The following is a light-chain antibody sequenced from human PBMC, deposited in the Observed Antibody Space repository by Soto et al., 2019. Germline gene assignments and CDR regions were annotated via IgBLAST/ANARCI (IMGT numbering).Light chain of an antibody. CDR1: QSISTY. J-gene: IGKJ2*01. CDR3: QQTYSARVYS. Sequence: DIQMTQSPSSLSASVGDRVTITCRASQSISTYLNWYQQKPGKAPKLLIFAASSSQSGVPSRFSGSGSGAEFTLTISSLLPEDFATYYCQQTYSARVYSFGQGTKLEIK. CDR2: AAS. V-gene: IGKV1-39*01.